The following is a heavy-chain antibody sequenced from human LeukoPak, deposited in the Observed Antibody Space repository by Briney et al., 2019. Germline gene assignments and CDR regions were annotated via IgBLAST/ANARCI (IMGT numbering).Heavy chain of an antibody. CDR2: VYYTGST. CDR1: GGSFEHYF. D-gene: IGHD5-18*01. CDR3: ARRGYSYGTFDY. Sequence: SETLSLTCTVSGGSFEHYFWSWIRQPPGKGLEFIGYVYYTGSTDYSPSLKSRLTISADTAKNQFSLKLSSVTAADTAVYYCARRGYSYGTFDYWGQGTLVTVSS. V-gene: IGHV4-59*08. J-gene: IGHJ4*02.